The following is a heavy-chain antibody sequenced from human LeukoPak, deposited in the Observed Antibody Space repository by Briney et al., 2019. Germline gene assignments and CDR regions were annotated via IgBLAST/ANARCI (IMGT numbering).Heavy chain of an antibody. CDR2: FYYSGST. Sequence: SETLSLTCTVSGGSVSSSYWSWIRQPPGKGLEWIGYFYYSGSTNYNPSLMSRVTISVDTPKNQFSLKLSSVTAADTAVYYCARGRSNYYGMDVWGQGTTVTVSS. V-gene: IGHV4-59*02. CDR3: ARGRSNYYGMDV. D-gene: IGHD1-26*01. J-gene: IGHJ6*02. CDR1: GGSVSSSY.